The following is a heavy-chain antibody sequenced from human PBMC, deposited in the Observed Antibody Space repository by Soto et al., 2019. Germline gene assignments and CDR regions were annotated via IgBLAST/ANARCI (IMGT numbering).Heavy chain of an antibody. D-gene: IGHD5-18*01. CDR2: FDPEDGET. CDR1: GYTLTELS. J-gene: IGHJ4*02. V-gene: IGHV1-24*01. CDR3: ATEGYSYGYAYYYFDY. Sequence: GASVKVSCKVSGYTLTELSMHWVRQAPGKGLEWMGGFDPEDGETIYAQKFQGRVTMTEDTSTDTAYMELSSLRSEDTAVYYCATEGYSYGYAYYYFDYWGQGTLVTVSS.